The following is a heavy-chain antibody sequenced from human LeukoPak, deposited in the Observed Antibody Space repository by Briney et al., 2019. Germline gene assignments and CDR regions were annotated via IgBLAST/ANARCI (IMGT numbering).Heavy chain of an antibody. J-gene: IGHJ3*01. Sequence: ASVKVSCKASGYTFTGYYMHWVRQAPGQGLEWMGWINPNSGGTNYAQKFQGRVTMTRDTSISTAYMELGSLRSEDTAVYYCATQYDYDRSAYYLRAFDLWGQGTKVTVSS. CDR1: GYTFTGYY. V-gene: IGHV1-2*02. CDR2: INPNSGGT. D-gene: IGHD3-22*01. CDR3: ATQYDYDRSAYYLRAFDL.